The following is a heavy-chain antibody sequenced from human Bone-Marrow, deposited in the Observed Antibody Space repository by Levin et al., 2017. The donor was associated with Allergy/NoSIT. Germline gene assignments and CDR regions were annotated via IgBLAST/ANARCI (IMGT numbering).Heavy chain of an antibody. CDR3: YTVRYCTSGVCYARYYYYYGMDV. CDR2: FKGKTDGGTA. CDR1: GFTLKNAW. Sequence: RGESLKISCAASGFTLKNAWINWVRQAPGKGLEWVGRFKGKTDGGTADYAAPVKGRFTISRDDSKNMLYLQMNSLKTEDTAVYYCYTVRYCTSGVCYARYYYYYGMDVWGQGTTVTVSS. J-gene: IGHJ6*02. V-gene: IGHV3-15*07. D-gene: IGHD2-8*01.